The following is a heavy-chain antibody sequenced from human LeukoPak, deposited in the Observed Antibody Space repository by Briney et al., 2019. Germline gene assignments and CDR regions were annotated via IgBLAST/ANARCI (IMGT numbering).Heavy chain of an antibody. CDR2: INPTSGGT. V-gene: IGHV1-2*02. D-gene: IGHD5-18*01. J-gene: IGHJ6*03. Sequence: ASVKVSCKASGYTFTGYYMHWVRHASGHGLEWMGWINPTSGGTNYAQKFQGRVTMTRDTSISTAYMELSRLRSDDTAVYYCARPHTAMVKGYYYYYMDVWGKGTTVTVSS. CDR3: ARPHTAMVKGYYYYYMDV. CDR1: GYTFTGYY.